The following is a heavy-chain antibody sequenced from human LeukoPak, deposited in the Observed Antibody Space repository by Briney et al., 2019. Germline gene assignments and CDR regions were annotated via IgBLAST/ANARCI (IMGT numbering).Heavy chain of an antibody. CDR2: INHSGST. CDR3: ARDPGSSTAVAVWYFDL. V-gene: IGHV4-34*01. Sequence: PSETLSLTCAVYGGSFSGYYWSWIRQPPGKGLEWIGEINHSGSTNYNPSLSSRVTVSVHTSKNQLSLKLSSVTAADTAVYYCARDPGSSTAVAVWYFDLWGRGSLVTVSS. CDR1: GGSFSGYY. D-gene: IGHD6-19*01. J-gene: IGHJ2*01.